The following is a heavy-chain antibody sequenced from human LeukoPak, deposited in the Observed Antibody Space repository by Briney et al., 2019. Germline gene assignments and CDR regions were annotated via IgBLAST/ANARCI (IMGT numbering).Heavy chain of an antibody. CDR2: IYSGGST. J-gene: IGHJ4*02. V-gene: IGHV3-53*04. D-gene: IGHD2-21*02. Sequence: GGSLRLSCAASGFTVSNNYMSWVRQAPGKGLEWVSVIYSGGSTYYADSVKGRFTISRHNSKNTLYLQMNTLRAEDTAGYYCARHFHAWGDVFDYGGQGTLVTAPS. CDR1: GFTVSNNY. CDR3: ARHFHAWGDVFDY.